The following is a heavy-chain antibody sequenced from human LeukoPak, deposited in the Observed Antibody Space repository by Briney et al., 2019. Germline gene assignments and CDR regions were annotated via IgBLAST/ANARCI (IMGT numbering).Heavy chain of an antibody. J-gene: IGHJ3*01. CDR1: GFTFSTYW. CDR3: ARPAYTAAYDL. V-gene: IGHV3-7*01. CDR2: MKGDGSEI. Sequence: GGSLRLSCAASGFTFSTYWMTWVRKAPGKGLEWVANMKGDGSEIHYVDSVKGRFTISRDNAKNSLYLQMNSLRAEDTALYYCARPAYTAAYDLWGQGTMVTVSS. D-gene: IGHD3-16*01.